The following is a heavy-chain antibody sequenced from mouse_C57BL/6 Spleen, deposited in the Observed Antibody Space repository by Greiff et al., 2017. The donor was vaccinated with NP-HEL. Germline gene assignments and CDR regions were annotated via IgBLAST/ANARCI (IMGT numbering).Heavy chain of an antibody. CDR1: GFTFSDYG. V-gene: IGHV5-17*01. Sequence: EVHLVESGGGLVKPGGSLKLSCAASGFTFSDYGMHWVRQAPEKGLAWVAYISSGSSTIYYADTVKGRFTISRDNAKNTLFLQMTSLRSEDTAMYYCARGKTAQATWFAYWGQGTLVTVSA. D-gene: IGHD3-2*02. CDR3: ARGKTAQATWFAY. CDR2: ISSGSSTI. J-gene: IGHJ3*01.